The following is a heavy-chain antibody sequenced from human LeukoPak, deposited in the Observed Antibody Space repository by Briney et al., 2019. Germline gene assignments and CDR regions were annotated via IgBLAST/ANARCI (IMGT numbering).Heavy chain of an antibody. Sequence: PGGSLRLSCAGSGFTFSNSWMSWVRQAPGKGLEWVAHIKQDGSEKYYVDSVKGRFTISRDNAKNSLYLQMDSLRAEDTAVYYCWSWSSCSGGTCQFNYWGQGTLVTVSS. V-gene: IGHV3-7*01. CDR2: IKQDGSEK. CDR1: GFTFSNSW. D-gene: IGHD2-15*01. CDR3: WSWSSCSGGTCQFNY. J-gene: IGHJ4*02.